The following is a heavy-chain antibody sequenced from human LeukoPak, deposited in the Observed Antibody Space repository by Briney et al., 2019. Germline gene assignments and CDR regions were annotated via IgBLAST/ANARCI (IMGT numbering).Heavy chain of an antibody. J-gene: IGHJ4*02. V-gene: IGHV3-43*02. CDR3: ARESESSGWYDY. CDR1: GFMFHDYA. Sequence: PGGSLSLSCAAPGFMFHDYAIHWVRQAPGKGLEWVSLISGDGGSTFYADSVKGRFTISRDNSKNSLYLKMNSLRSDDTALYYCARESESSGWYDYWGQGTLVTVSS. D-gene: IGHD6-19*01. CDR2: ISGDGGST.